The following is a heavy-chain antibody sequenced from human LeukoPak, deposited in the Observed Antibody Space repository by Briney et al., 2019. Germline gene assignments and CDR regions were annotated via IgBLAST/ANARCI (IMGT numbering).Heavy chain of an antibody. J-gene: IGHJ5*02. CDR3: AKGSSGSLADL. Sequence: GGSLRLSCAASGFTFNNYGLIWVRQAPGKGLEWVAAISNDGGGTMYAAFVEGRFTISRDNSKNTLFLQMNSLRAEDTALYYCAKGSSGSLADLWGQGTLVTVSS. D-gene: IGHD3-22*01. CDR1: GFTFNNYG. V-gene: IGHV3-23*01. CDR2: ISNDGGGT.